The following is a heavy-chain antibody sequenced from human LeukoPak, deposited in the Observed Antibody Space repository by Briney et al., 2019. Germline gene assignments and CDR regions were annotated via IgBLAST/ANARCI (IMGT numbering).Heavy chain of an antibody. CDR3: ARDSGTYLFDY. CDR2: ISYDESQK. D-gene: IGHD1-26*01. V-gene: IGHV3-30-3*01. Sequence: GGSLRLSCAASGFTFNSYSMHWVRQAPGKGLEWVAVISYDESQKYYADSVKGRFTISRDNSKNTLSLQMHSLRGEDTAVYYCARDSGTYLFDYWGQGTLVTVSS. J-gene: IGHJ4*02. CDR1: GFTFNSYS.